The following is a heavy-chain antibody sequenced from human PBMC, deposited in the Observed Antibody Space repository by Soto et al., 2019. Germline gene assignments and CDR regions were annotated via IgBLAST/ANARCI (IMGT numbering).Heavy chain of an antibody. Sequence: EVQLLESGGGLVQPGGSLRLSCAASGFTFSSYAMSWVRQAPGKGLEWVSAISGCGGSTYYADSVKGRFTISRDNSKNTLYLQMNSLRAEDTAVYYCAKVAYGSGSYYNPPWFDPWGQGTLVTVSS. V-gene: IGHV3-23*01. CDR2: ISGCGGST. CDR1: GFTFSSYA. J-gene: IGHJ5*02. CDR3: AKVAYGSGSYYNPPWFDP. D-gene: IGHD3-10*01.